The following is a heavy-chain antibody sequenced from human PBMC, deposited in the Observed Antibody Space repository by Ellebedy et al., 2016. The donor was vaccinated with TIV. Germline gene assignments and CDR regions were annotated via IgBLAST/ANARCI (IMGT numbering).Heavy chain of an antibody. D-gene: IGHD1-7*01. V-gene: IGHV3-23*01. CDR3: AKDLAAGTTIRLDY. CDR2: ISGTGATT. CDR1: GFTFSSYA. Sequence: GESLKISCAASGFTFSSYAMSWVRQAPGTGLAWVSGISGTGATTYYADSVKGRFTISRDNSKNTLYLLMISLRGEDTAIYYCAKDLAAGTTIRLDYWGQGTLVTVSS. J-gene: IGHJ4*02.